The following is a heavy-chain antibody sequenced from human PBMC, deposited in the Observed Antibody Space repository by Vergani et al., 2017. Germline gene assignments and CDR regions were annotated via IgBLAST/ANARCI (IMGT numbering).Heavy chain of an antibody. Sequence: QVQLQESGPGLVKPSETLSLTCTVSGGSISSHYWSWIRQPPGKGLEWIGYIYYSGSTNYNPALKSRVTISVDTSKNQFSLKLSSVTAADTAVYYCARAPPPVYDFWSGYWMDGMDVWGQGTTVTVSS. V-gene: IGHV4-59*11. CDR2: IYYSGST. D-gene: IGHD3-3*01. CDR3: ARAPPPVYDFWSGYWMDGMDV. CDR1: GGSISSHY. J-gene: IGHJ6*02.